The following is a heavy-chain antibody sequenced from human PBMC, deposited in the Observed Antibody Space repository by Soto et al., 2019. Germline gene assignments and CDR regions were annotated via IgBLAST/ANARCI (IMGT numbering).Heavy chain of an antibody. CDR1: GFTFSSYG. CDR2: IWYDGSNK. V-gene: IGHV3-33*01. Sequence: QVQLVESGGGVVQPGRSLRLSCAASGFTFSSYGMHWVRQAPGKGLEWVAVIWYDGSNKYYADSVKGRFTISRDNSKNTLYLQMNGLRAEDTAVYYCARSLDYFDYWGQGTLVTVSS. J-gene: IGHJ4*02. CDR3: ARSLDYFDY.